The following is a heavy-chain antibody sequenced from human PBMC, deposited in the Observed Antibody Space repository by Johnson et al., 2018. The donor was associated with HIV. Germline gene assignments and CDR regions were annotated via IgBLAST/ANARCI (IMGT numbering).Heavy chain of an antibody. CDR3: AKDQYGSSGRYAFDI. CDR1: GFMFSSYA. D-gene: IGHD3-10*01. J-gene: IGHJ3*02. V-gene: IGHV3-30*04. Sequence: QVQLVESGGGVVQPGRSLRLSCAASGFMFSSYAMHWVRQAPGKGLEWVANIKQDGSNKYYADSVKGRFTISRDNSKNSLYLQMNSLRAEDTAVYYCAKDQYGSSGRYAFDIWGQGTMVTVSS. CDR2: IKQDGSNK.